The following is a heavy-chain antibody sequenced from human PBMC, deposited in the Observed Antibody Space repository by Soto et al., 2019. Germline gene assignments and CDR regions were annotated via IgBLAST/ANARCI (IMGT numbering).Heavy chain of an antibody. Sequence: QITLKESGPPLVKPTQTLTLTCTFSGFSLSTSGVGVGWIRQPPGKALEWLALIYWNDDEHYSPSLRSRLTISKDTSENQVVLTMTNMDPVDTATYYCAHWDCGGTGVIFQDWCQGTLVTVSS. J-gene: IGHJ1*01. CDR2: IYWNDDE. CDR1: GFSLSTSGVG. CDR3: AHWDCGGTGVIFQD. D-gene: IGHD2-21*02. V-gene: IGHV2-5*01.